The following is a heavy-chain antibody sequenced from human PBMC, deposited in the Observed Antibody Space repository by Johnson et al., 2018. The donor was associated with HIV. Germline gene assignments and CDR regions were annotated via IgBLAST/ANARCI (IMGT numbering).Heavy chain of an antibody. Sequence: QVQLVESGGGVVQPGRSLRLSCAASGFTFSSYGMHWVRQAPGKGLEWVAVIWYDGSNKYYADSVEGRFTISRDNSRNTLDLQMNSLRTEDTAVYYCAKVRCGGDCLDAFDIWGQGTMVTVSS. V-gene: IGHV3-33*06. CDR3: AKVRCGGDCLDAFDI. J-gene: IGHJ3*02. D-gene: IGHD2-21*02. CDR1: GFTFSSYG. CDR2: IWYDGSNK.